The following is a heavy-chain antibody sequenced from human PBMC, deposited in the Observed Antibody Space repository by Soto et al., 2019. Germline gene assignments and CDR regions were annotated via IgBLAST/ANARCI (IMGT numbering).Heavy chain of an antibody. CDR3: ARDQLWFPYDYIWGSYEPS. CDR1: CFTFSDYY. Sequence: PGGSLRLSCAASCFTFSDYYMSWIRQAPGKGLEWVSYISSSGSTIYYADSVKGRFTISRDNAKNSLYLQMNSLRAEDTAVYYCARDQLWFPYDYIWGSYEPSWGQGTLVTVSS. V-gene: IGHV3-11*01. CDR2: ISSSGSTI. D-gene: IGHD3-16*01. J-gene: IGHJ5*02.